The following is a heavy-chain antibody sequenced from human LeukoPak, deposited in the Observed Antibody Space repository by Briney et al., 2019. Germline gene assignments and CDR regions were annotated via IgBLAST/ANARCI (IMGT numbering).Heavy chain of an antibody. CDR2: TRNKANSYTT. CDR1: GFTVSSNY. J-gene: IGHJ4*02. CDR3: AHLAQDY. Sequence: GGSLRLSCAASGFTVSSNYMSWVRQAPGKGLEWVGRTRNKANSYTTEYAASVKGRFTISRDDSKNSLYLQMNSLKTEDTAVYYCAHLAQDYWGQGTLVTVSS. V-gene: IGHV3-72*01.